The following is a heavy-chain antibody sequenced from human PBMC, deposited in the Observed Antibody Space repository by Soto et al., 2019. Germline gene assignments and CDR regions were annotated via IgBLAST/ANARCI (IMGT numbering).Heavy chain of an antibody. Sequence: PGGSLRLSCAASGFTFSSYGMHWVRQAPGKGLEWVAVISYDGSNKYYADSVKGRFTISRDNSKNALYLQMNSLRAEDTAVYYCTRGLENYSYFDYWGQGMLVTVSS. CDR1: GFTFSSYG. CDR2: ISYDGSNK. V-gene: IGHV3-30*03. J-gene: IGHJ4*02. CDR3: TRGLENYSYFDY. D-gene: IGHD1-7*01.